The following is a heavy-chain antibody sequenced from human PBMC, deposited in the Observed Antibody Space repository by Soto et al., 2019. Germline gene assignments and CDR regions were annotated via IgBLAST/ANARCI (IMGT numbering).Heavy chain of an antibody. Sequence: QVQLVQSGPEVKKPGSSVKVSCTTSGGSLSNTAFNWVRQAPGQRLEWVGGIIPMYRVANHAQKFLGRLSMTADDSTNTVYMELTRLTSDDTAIYYCAKDREGYNNRYFDVWGRGTLINVSS. CDR1: GGSLSNTA. J-gene: IGHJ2*01. CDR2: IIPMYRVA. V-gene: IGHV1-69*01. CDR3: AKDREGYNNRYFDV. D-gene: IGHD1-1*01.